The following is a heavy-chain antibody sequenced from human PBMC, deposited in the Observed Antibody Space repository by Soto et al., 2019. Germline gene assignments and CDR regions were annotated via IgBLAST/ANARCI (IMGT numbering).Heavy chain of an antibody. CDR1: GYSFTSYW. D-gene: IGHD3-10*01. CDR3: ARIVGFGELYPAYYYYGMEV. CDR2: IDPSDSYT. V-gene: IGHV5-10-1*01. Sequence: PGESLKISCKGSGYSFTSYWISWVRQMPGKGLEWMGRIDPSDSYTNYSPSFQGHVTISADKSISTAYLQWSSLKASDTAMYYCARIVGFGELYPAYYYYGMEVWGQGTTVTVSS. J-gene: IGHJ6*02.